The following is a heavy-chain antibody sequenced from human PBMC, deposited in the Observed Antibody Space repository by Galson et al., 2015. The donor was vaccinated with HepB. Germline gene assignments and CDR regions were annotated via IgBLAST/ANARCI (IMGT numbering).Heavy chain of an antibody. D-gene: IGHD3-16*02. CDR1: GGSISSSSSY. Sequence: ETLSLTCTVSGGSISSSSSYWAWIRQSPGKGLEWIGSIYSSGRTLYKSSLRSRVTISVDTSKNQFSLRVSSVTAADTAVYYCVRALGGSYFYGMDVWGQGTTVTVSS. V-gene: IGHV4-39*01. J-gene: IGHJ6*02. CDR3: VRALGGSYFYGMDV. CDR2: IYSSGRT.